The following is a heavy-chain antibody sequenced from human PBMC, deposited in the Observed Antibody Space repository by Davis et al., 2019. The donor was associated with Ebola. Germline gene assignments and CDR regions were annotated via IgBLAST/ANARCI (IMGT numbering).Heavy chain of an antibody. CDR1: GFSLSTSGMC. CDR2: IDWDDDK. J-gene: IGHJ6*02. Sequence: SGPTLVKPTQTLTLTCTFSGFSLSTSGMCVSWIRQPPGKALEWLARIDWDDDKFYSTSLKTRLTISKDTSKNQVVLTMTNMDPVDTATYYCARMPAHYYYYGMDVWGQGTTVTVSS. V-gene: IGHV2-70*17. CDR3: ARMPAHYYYYGMDV.